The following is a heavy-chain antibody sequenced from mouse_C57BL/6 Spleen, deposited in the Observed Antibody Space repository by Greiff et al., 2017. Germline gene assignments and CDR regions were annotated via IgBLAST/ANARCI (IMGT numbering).Heavy chain of an antibody. CDR2: IDPETGGT. V-gene: IGHV1-15*01. D-gene: IGHD2-1*01. CDR3: TRYGNPYYFDY. J-gene: IGHJ2*01. Sequence: QVQLQQSGAELVRPGASVTLSCKASGYTFTDYEMHWVKQTPVHGLEWIGAIDPETGGTAYNQKFKGKAILTADKSSSTAYMEPRSLTSEDSAVYYCTRYGNPYYFDYWGQGTTLTVSS. CDR1: GYTFTDYE.